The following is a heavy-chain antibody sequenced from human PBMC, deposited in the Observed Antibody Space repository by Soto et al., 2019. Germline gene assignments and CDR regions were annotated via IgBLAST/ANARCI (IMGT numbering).Heavy chain of an antibody. CDR3: ARALYVPAAPRSYYYYYMDV. V-gene: IGHV3-33*01. CDR1: GFTFSSYG. D-gene: IGHD2-2*01. Sequence: GGSLRLSCAASGFTFSSYGMHWVRQAPGKGLEWVAVIWYDGSNKYYADSVKGRFTISRDNSKNTLYLQMNSLRAEDTAVYYCARALYVPAAPRSYYYYYMDVWGKGTAVTVSS. J-gene: IGHJ6*03. CDR2: IWYDGSNK.